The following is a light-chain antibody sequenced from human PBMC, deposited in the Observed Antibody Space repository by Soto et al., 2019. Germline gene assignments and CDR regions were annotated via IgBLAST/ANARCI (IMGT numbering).Light chain of an antibody. Sequence: QSALTQPARLSGFRGGSISISSTGTTSDSGAYDYVSWLQQHPGKAPQLMISEVNNRPSGVSNRFSGSKSGNTAYLTISGLQVEDEGEYFCCSFTTTRTHVFGTGTKVT. V-gene: IGLV2-14*01. CDR3: CSFTTTRTHV. J-gene: IGLJ1*01. CDR2: EVN. CDR1: TSDSGAYDY.